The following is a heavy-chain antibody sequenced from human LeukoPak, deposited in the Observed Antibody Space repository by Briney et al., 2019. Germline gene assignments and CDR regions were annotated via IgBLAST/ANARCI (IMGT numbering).Heavy chain of an antibody. CDR2: INPSDGST. CDR3: AREGEIGYDLSDY. J-gene: IGHJ4*02. V-gene: IGHV1-46*01. CDR1: GYSFTAYY. Sequence: GASVKLACKATGYSFTAYYIHWMRQAPGRGLEWMGIINPSDGSTSSAQKFQGRVTMTSDTSTSTVYMELSSLTYDDTAVYYCAREGEIGYDLSDYWGQGTLVTVSS. D-gene: IGHD5-12*01.